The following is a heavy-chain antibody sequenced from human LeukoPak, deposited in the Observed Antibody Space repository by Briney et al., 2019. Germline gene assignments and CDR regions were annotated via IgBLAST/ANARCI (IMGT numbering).Heavy chain of an antibody. J-gene: IGHJ4*02. Sequence: GGSLRLSCAASGFTFSSRGMNWVRQAPGKGLEWISYISSDSTTIYHADSVKGRFTISRDNAKNALYLQMNSLRDEDTAVYYCARVVDTHFDYWGQGTLVTVSS. D-gene: IGHD5-18*01. CDR1: GFTFSSRG. CDR2: ISSDSTTI. CDR3: ARVVDTHFDY. V-gene: IGHV3-48*02.